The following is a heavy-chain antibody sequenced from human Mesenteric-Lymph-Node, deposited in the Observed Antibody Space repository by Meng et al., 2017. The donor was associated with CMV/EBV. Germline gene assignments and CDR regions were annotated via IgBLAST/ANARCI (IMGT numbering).Heavy chain of an antibody. D-gene: IGHD3-22*01. CDR2: VHHSGTT. CDR1: GDSISNSTYY. V-gene: IGHV4-39*01. CDR3: ARRGNYDSDYSEY. Sequence: QLRLQESGPGLVKPSEPLSLSCIVSGDSISNSTYYWTWIRHPPGKGLEWIGSVHHSGTTYYNPSLKGRLTISVDTSANLFSLRLTTVTAADTATYYCARRGNYDSDYSEYWGQGTLVTVSS. J-gene: IGHJ4*02.